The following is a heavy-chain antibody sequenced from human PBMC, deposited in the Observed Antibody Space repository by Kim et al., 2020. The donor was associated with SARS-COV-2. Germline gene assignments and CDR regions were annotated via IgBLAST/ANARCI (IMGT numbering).Heavy chain of an antibody. V-gene: IGHV4-39*07. J-gene: IGHJ4*02. CDR2: IYYSGST. D-gene: IGHD3-10*01. CDR1: GGSISSSSYY. CDR3: ARGTSGFGEFDF. Sequence: SETLSLTCTVSGGSISSSSYYWGWIRQPPRKGLEWIGNIYYSGSTYNNASLKSRVTISVDTSKDQFSLKLSSVTAADTAVYYCARGTSGFGEFDFWGQGTLVTVSS.